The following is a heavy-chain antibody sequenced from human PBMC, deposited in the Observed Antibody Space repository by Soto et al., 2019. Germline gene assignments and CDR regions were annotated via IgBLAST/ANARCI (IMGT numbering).Heavy chain of an antibody. CDR3: ARGGVGLYYDFWSGYYPYYYYGMDV. Sequence: SETLSLTCTVSGGSISSSSYYWGWIRQPPGKGLEWIGSIYYSGNTYYNPSLKSRVTISVDTSKNQFSLKLSSVTAADTAVYYCARGGVGLYYDFWSGYYPYYYYGMDVWGQGTTVTVSS. V-gene: IGHV4-39*01. CDR2: IYYSGNT. CDR1: GGSISSSSYY. J-gene: IGHJ6*02. D-gene: IGHD3-3*01.